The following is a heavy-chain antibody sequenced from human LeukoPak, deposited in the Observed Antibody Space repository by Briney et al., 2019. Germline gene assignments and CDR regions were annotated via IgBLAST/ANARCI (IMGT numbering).Heavy chain of an antibody. CDR1: GFTFSTYA. D-gene: IGHD3-22*01. V-gene: IGHV3-23*01. J-gene: IGHJ3*02. CDR2: ISGSGDIT. CDR3: SYSGYYYGVAFDI. Sequence: GGSLRLSCAASGFTFSTYAMSWVRQAPGKGLEWVSAISGSGDITYLADSVKGRFTISRDNSKNTLYLQMNSLRAEDTAVYYCSYSGYYYGVAFDIWGQGTMVTVSS.